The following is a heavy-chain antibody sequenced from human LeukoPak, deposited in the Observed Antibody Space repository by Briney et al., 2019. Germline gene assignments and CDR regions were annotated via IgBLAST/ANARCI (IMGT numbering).Heavy chain of an antibody. Sequence: SQTLSLTCTVSGGSISSGSYYWSWIRQPAGTGLEWIGRIYTSGSTNYNPSLESRVTISVDTSKNQFSLKLSSVTAADTAVYYCAREIVVVPAAIWFDPWGQGTLVTVSS. V-gene: IGHV4-61*02. D-gene: IGHD2-2*01. CDR1: GGSISSGSYY. CDR2: IYTSGST. CDR3: AREIVVVPAAIWFDP. J-gene: IGHJ5*02.